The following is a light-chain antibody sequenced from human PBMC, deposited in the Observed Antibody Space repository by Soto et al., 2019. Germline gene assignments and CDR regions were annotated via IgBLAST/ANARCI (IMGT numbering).Light chain of an antibody. Sequence: EIVLTQSPGTLSLSPGERATLSCRASQSVSSTYLAWYQQKPGQAPRVLVYGASNRATGIPDRFSGSGSGTDFTLTISRLEPEDFAVYFCPQYGTSPPFTFGQGTK. V-gene: IGKV3-20*01. CDR2: GAS. J-gene: IGKJ2*01. CDR1: QSVSSTY. CDR3: PQYGTSPPFT.